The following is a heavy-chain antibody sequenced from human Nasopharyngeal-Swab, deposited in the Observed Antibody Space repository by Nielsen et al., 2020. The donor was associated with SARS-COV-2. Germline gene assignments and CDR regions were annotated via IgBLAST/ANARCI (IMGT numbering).Heavy chain of an antibody. J-gene: IGHJ6*02. Sequence: ASVKVSCKAYGYTFTSYYMHWVRQAPGQGLEWMGWINPNSGGTNYAQKFQGRVTMTRDTSISTAYMELSRLRSDDTAVYYCARPPPYCSGGSCYSDYYYGMDVWGQGTTVTVSS. V-gene: IGHV1-2*02. CDR2: INPNSGGT. CDR3: ARPPPYCSGGSCYSDYYYGMDV. D-gene: IGHD2-15*01. CDR1: GYTFTSYY.